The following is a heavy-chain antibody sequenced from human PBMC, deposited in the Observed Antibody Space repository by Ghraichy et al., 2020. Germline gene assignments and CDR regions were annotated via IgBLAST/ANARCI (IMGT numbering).Heavy chain of an antibody. J-gene: IGHJ4*02. Sequence: GGSLRLSCAASGFTFSSYAMSRVRQAPGKGLEWVSAISGSGGSTYYADSVKGRFTISRENSKNTLYLQMNRLRAEDTAVYYCAKDDLTVVVASTPYYFDYWGQGTLVTVSS. CDR1: GFTFSSYA. CDR3: AKDDLTVVVASTPYYFDY. D-gene: IGHD2-15*01. V-gene: IGHV3-23*01. CDR2: ISGSGGST.